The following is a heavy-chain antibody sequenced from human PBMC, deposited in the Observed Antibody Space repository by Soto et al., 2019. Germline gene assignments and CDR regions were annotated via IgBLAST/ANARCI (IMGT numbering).Heavy chain of an antibody. V-gene: IGHV1-69*02. CDR2: IIPILGIA. J-gene: IGHJ4*02. Sequence: QVQLVQSGAEVKKPGSSVKVSCKASGGTFSSYTISWVRQAPGQGLEWMGRIIPILGIANYAQKFQGRVTXTXXKSTSTAYMELSSLRSEDTAVYYCASHRSGSPIDYWGQGTLVTVSS. D-gene: IGHD1-26*01. CDR1: GGTFSSYT. CDR3: ASHRSGSPIDY.